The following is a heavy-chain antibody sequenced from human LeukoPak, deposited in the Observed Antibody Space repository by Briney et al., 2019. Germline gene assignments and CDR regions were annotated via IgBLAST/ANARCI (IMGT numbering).Heavy chain of an antibody. CDR3: ARREYYYDSSGYYFGYYFDY. J-gene: IGHJ4*02. Sequence: GESLKISRKGSGYSFTSYSIGWVRQMPGKGLEWMGIIYPGDSDTRYSPSFQGQVTISADKSISTAYLQWSSLKASDTAMYYCARREYYYDSSGYYFGYYFDYWGQGTLVTVSS. V-gene: IGHV5-51*01. CDR2: IYPGDSDT. CDR1: GYSFTSYS. D-gene: IGHD3-22*01.